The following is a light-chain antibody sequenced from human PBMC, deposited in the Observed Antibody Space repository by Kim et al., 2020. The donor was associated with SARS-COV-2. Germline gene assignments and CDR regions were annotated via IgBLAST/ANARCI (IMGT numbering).Light chain of an antibody. CDR3: QQRKYWPPLT. J-gene: IGKJ4*01. Sequence: SPGERATLFCRASQSVDSYLAWYQQKPGQAPRLLIYDAFNRATGIPARFSGSGSGTEFTLTISSLEPEDFAVYYCQQRKYWPPLTFGGGTKVDIK. V-gene: IGKV3-11*01. CDR1: QSVDSY. CDR2: DAF.